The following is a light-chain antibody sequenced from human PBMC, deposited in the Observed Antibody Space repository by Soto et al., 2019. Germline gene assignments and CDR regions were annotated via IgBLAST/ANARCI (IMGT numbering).Light chain of an antibody. CDR2: DAS. Sequence: DIQMTQSPSALSASVGDSVTITCQASQDISDVLNWYQQKPGKAPKLLIYDASNLGTGVTSRFSGSGSGTDFTFTISSLQPEDIATYYCQQYDNLPLTFGEGTQVDIK. CDR1: QDISDV. CDR3: QQYDNLPLT. J-gene: IGKJ4*01. V-gene: IGKV1-33*01.